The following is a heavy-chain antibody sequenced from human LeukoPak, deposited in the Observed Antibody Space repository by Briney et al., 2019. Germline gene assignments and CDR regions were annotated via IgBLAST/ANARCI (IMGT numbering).Heavy chain of an antibody. CDR3: ARGGTVTTRQVNWFDP. Sequence: SETLSLTRAVSGGSISSGGYSWSWIRQPPGKGLEWIGYIYHSGSTYYNPSLKSRVTISVDRSKNQFSLKLSSVTAADTAVYYCARGGTVTTRQVNWFDPWGQGTLVTVSS. CDR2: IYHSGST. V-gene: IGHV4-30-2*01. CDR1: GGSISSGGYS. D-gene: IGHD4-17*01. J-gene: IGHJ5*02.